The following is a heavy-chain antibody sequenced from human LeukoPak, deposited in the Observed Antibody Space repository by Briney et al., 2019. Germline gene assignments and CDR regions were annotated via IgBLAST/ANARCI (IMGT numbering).Heavy chain of an antibody. V-gene: IGHV3-64*01. J-gene: IGHJ4*02. CDR2: ISSNGGST. Sequence: GGSLRLSCAASGFTFSSYAMHWVRQAPGKGLEYVSAISSNGGSTYYANSVKGRFTISRDNSKNALYLQMGSLRAEDMAVYYCASGLAFDHWGQGTLVTVSS. D-gene: IGHD3/OR15-3a*01. CDR1: GFTFSSYA. CDR3: ASGLAFDH.